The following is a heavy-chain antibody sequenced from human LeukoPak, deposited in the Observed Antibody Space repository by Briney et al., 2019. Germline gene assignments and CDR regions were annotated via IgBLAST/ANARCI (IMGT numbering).Heavy chain of an antibody. CDR3: ARDWSPVVVPAAMDWFDP. CDR2: ISAYNGNT. Sequence: ASVKVSCKASGYTFTSYGISWVRQAPGQGLEWMGWISAYNGNTNYAQKLQGRVTMTTDTYTSTAYMELRSLRSDDTAVYYCARDWSPVVVPAAMDWFDPWGQGTLVTVSS. J-gene: IGHJ5*02. D-gene: IGHD2-2*01. CDR1: GYTFTSYG. V-gene: IGHV1-18*01.